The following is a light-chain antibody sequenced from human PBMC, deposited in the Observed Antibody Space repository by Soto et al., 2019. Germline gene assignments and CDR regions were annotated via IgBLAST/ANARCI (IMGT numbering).Light chain of an antibody. J-gene: IGKJ2*01. Sequence: EIQMTQSPSTLSVSPGERVTISCRASQSIYSYLAWYQQKPGQAPRLLVYSASTRATGVPARFSGSGSGTEFTLTISSPQSEDCAVYYCQHYYVCVKTFGQGTKLEIK. CDR2: SAS. V-gene: IGKV3-15*01. CDR1: QSIYSY. CDR3: QHYYVCVKT.